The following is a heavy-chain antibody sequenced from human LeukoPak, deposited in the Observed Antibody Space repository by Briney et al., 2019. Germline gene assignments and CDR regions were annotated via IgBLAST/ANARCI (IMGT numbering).Heavy chain of an antibody. CDR1: GFTFSSYA. Sequence: PGGSLRLSCAASGFTFSSYAMSWVRQAPGKGLEWVSAISGSGGSTYYADSVKGRFTISRDNSKNTLYLQMNSLRAEDTAVYYCASALAAASHTSFDHWGQGTLVTVSS. V-gene: IGHV3-23*01. J-gene: IGHJ4*02. D-gene: IGHD6-13*01. CDR2: ISGSGGST. CDR3: ASALAAASHTSFDH.